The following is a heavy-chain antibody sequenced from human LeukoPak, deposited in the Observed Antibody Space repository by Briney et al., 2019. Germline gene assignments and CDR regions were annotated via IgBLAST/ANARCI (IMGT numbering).Heavy chain of an antibody. J-gene: IGHJ5*02. CDR1: GFTFSSYG. D-gene: IGHD1-26*01. Sequence: PGRSLRLSCAASGFTFSSYGMQWVRQAPGKGLAGVAVIWYDGSNKYYADSAKGRFTISRDNSKNTLYLQMNSLRAEDTAVYYCARGVVGATPIFRGYGNWFDPWGQGTLVTVSS. V-gene: IGHV3-33*01. CDR2: IWYDGSNK. CDR3: ARGVVGATPIFRGYGNWFDP.